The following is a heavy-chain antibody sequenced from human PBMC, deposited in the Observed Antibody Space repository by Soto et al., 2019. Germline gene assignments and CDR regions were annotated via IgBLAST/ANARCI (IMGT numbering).Heavy chain of an antibody. D-gene: IGHD5-12*01. CDR1: GGSISSSSYY. Sequence: QLQLQESGPGLVKPSETLSLTCTVSGGSISSSSYYWGWLRQPPGKGLEWIGNIYYSGSTYYNPSLKTRVNNSVDTSKKQCTWKMISVTAADTAVYYGASLRGYDYEFYFDYWGQGTLVTVSS. J-gene: IGHJ4*02. V-gene: IGHV4-39*01. CDR2: IYYSGST. CDR3: ASLRGYDYEFYFDY.